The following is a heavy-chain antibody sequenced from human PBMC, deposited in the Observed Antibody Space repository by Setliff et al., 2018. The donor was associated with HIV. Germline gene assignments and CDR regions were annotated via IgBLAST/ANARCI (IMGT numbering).Heavy chain of an antibody. Sequence: GGSLRLSCSASGFTFDDYGMSWVRQAPGKGLEWVSGVNWHGSSTGYADSVEGRFTISRDNARNSLYLQMNSLRAEDTALYYCARENNRGWHWLDPFDYWGQGTLVTVSS. CDR2: VNWHGSST. J-gene: IGHJ4*02. CDR1: GFTFDDYG. CDR3: ARENNRGWHWLDPFDY. D-gene: IGHD6-19*01. V-gene: IGHV3-20*04.